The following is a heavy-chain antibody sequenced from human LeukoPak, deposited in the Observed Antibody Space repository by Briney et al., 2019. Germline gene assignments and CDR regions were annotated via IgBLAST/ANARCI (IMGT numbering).Heavy chain of an antibody. CDR1: GGSISGSSYY. V-gene: IGHV4-39*01. CDR3: ARHQDKLSSSWYVSYFDY. D-gene: IGHD6-13*01. J-gene: IGHJ4*02. CDR2: IYYSGST. Sequence: PSETLSLTCTVSGGSISGSSYYWGWIRQPPGKGLEWIGSIYYSGSTYYNPSLKSRVTISVDTSKNQFSLKLSSVTAADTAVYYCARHQDKLSSSWYVSYFDYWGQGTLVTVSS.